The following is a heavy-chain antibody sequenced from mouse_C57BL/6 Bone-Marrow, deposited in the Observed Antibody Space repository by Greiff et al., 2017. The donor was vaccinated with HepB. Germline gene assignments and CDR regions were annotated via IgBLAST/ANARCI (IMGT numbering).Heavy chain of an antibody. CDR3: AREDYYSNAWFAY. V-gene: IGHV1-82*01. D-gene: IGHD2-5*01. J-gene: IGHJ3*01. CDR1: GYAFSSSW. Sequence: QVQLKESGPELVKPGASVKISCKASGYAFSSSWMNWVKQRPGKGLEWIGRIYPGDGDTNYNGKFKGKATLTADKSSSTAYMQLSSLTSEDSAVYFCAREDYYSNAWFAYWGQGTLVTVSA. CDR2: IYPGDGDT.